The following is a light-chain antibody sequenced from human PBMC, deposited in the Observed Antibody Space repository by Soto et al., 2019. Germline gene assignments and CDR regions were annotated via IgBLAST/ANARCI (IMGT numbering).Light chain of an antibody. Sequence: QAVVTQPPSVSAAPGQRVTISCYGSSSNIGNNYVAWYQQLPGTAPKLLIYEDDKRPSRIPDRFSGSKSGTSATLGITGLQTGDEADYYCGTWDSSLSLYVFGTGTKVTVL. CDR3: GTWDSSLSLYV. CDR1: SSNIGNNY. CDR2: EDD. J-gene: IGLJ1*01. V-gene: IGLV1-51*02.